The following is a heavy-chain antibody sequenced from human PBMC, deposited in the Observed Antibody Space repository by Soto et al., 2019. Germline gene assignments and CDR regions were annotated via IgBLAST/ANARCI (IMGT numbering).Heavy chain of an antibody. CDR3: ARATQEERVYYAMATVNWFDP. Sequence: SETLSLTCTVSGGSISSGGYYWSWIRQHPGKGLEWIGYIYYSGSTYYNPSLKSRVTISVDTSKNQFSLKLSSVTAADTAVYYCARATQEERVYYAMATVNWFDPWGQGTLVTVSS. CDR1: GGSISSGGYY. V-gene: IGHV4-31*03. CDR2: IYYSGST. D-gene: IGHD3-10*01. J-gene: IGHJ5*02.